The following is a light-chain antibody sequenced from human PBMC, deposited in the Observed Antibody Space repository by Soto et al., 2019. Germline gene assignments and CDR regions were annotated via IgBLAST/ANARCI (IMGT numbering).Light chain of an antibody. CDR2: GAS. CDR1: QSVSSSY. J-gene: IGKJ4*01. CDR3: QQRSNWPPLT. Sequence: EIVLTQSPGTLSLSPGERATLSCRASQSVSSSYLAWYQQKPGQAPRLLIYGASSRATGIPDRFSGSGSGTDCTLTISRLEPEDLAVYYCQQRSNWPPLTFGGGTKVEIK. V-gene: IGKV3D-20*02.